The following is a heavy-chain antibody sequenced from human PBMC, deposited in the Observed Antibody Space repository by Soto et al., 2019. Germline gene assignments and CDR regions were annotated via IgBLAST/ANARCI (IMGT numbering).Heavy chain of an antibody. D-gene: IGHD6-19*01. CDR3: ARKRAVAGTRGEKGYFDY. CDR1: GGSFSGYY. V-gene: IGHV4-34*01. Sequence: SETLSLTCAVYGGSFSGYYWSWIRQPPGKGLEWIGEINHSGSTNYNPSLKSRVTISVDTSKNQFSLKLSSVTAADTAVYYCARKRAVAGTRGEKGYFDYWGQGTLVTVSS. J-gene: IGHJ4*02. CDR2: INHSGST.